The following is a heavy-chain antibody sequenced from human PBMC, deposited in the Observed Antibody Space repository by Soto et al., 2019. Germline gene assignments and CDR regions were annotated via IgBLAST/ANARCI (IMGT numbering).Heavy chain of an antibody. J-gene: IGHJ4*02. CDR2: ISGSGANT. D-gene: IGHD6-19*01. CDR1: CFIFRSQS. Sequence: GGSLSAPCAAPCFIFRSQSMYWGLQASGKGLEWVSGISGSGANTYYPDSVKGRFATSRDNSKNTFYLQMDSLRAEDTAVYFCAKSLSSAWTRPYLDYSGQGP. CDR3: AKSLSSAWTRPYLDY. V-gene: IGHV3-23*01.